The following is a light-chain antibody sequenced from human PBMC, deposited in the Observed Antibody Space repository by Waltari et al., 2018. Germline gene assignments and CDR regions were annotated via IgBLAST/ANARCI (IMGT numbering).Light chain of an antibody. J-gene: IGKJ4*01. Sequence: DIQMTQSPSSLSASVGDRVTITCRASQSISSYLNWYQQKPGKAPKLLIYAASSLQSGVPSRFSGSGSGTDFTLKISRVEAEDVGVYYCMQTLQTPLTFGGGTKVEI. CDR2: AAS. V-gene: IGKV1-39*01. CDR1: QSISSY. CDR3: MQTLQTPLT.